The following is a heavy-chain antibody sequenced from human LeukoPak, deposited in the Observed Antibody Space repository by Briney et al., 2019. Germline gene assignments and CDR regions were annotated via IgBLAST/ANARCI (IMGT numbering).Heavy chain of an antibody. D-gene: IGHD4-23*01. CDR1: GYTFTSYG. Sequence: GASVKVSCKASGYTFTSYGISWVRQAPGQGLEWMGWISAYNGNTNYAQKLQGRVTMTTDTSTSTAYMELRSLRSDDTAVYYCARDLGVPTVVTPDYYYYYYMDVWGKGTTVTVSS. CDR3: ARDLGVPTVVTPDYYYYYYMDV. J-gene: IGHJ6*03. V-gene: IGHV1-18*01. CDR2: ISAYNGNT.